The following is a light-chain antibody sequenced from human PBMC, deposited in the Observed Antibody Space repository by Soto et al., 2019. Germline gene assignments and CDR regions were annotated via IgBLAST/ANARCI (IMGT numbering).Light chain of an antibody. CDR1: QPISSW. J-gene: IGKJ1*01. CDR2: KAS. Sequence: DVQMTQSPSTLSGSVGDRVTISCRASQPISSWLAWYQQKPGKAPQLLIYKASNLQSGVPSRFRGSGSGTEFILSLNSLQPEDIANYYCLQVSYFPRTFGQGTKVDI. V-gene: IGKV1-5*03. CDR3: LQVSYFPRT.